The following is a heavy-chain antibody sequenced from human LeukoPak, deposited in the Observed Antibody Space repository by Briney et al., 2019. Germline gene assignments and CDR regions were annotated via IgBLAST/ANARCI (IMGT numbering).Heavy chain of an antibody. CDR3: ARDWVYKIDY. CDR2: ISHDGFI. Sequence: GGSLRLSCAASGFTFSSYVMHWVRRTPGKGLVWVSRISHDGFISYADSVKGRFTISRDNAKNTLILQMNSLRAEDTAVYYCARDWVYKIDYWGRGTLVTVSS. V-gene: IGHV3-74*01. J-gene: IGHJ4*02. CDR1: GFTFSSYV. D-gene: IGHD5-24*01.